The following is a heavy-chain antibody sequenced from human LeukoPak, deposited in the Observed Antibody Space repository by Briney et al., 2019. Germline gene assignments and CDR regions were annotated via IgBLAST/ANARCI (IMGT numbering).Heavy chain of an antibody. CDR2: IWYDGSNK. D-gene: IGHD3-22*01. J-gene: IGHJ4*02. Sequence: PGGSLRLSCAASGFTFSSYGMHWVRQARDKGLEWVAFIWYDGSNKYYADSVKGRFTISRDNSKNTLYLQMNSLRAEDTAVYYCAREYPPRYYYDSSGYLDYWGQGTLVTVSS. V-gene: IGHV3-33*01. CDR3: AREYPPRYYYDSSGYLDY. CDR1: GFTFSSYG.